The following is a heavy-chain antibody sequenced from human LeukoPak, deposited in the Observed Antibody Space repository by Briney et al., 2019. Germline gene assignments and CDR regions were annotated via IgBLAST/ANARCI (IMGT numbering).Heavy chain of an antibody. V-gene: IGHV3-23*01. CDR1: GFTFSNYA. CDR2: ITGSGGIT. D-gene: IGHD3-9*01. CDR3: AKWGDYDVLTGYYDPDY. J-gene: IGHJ4*02. Sequence: GGSLRLSCVASGFTFSNYAMSWVRQAPGKGLEWVSAITGSGGITYYADSVKGRYTISRDNSKNTLYLQMNSLRAEDTAVYYCAKWGDYDVLTGYYDPDYWGQGTLVTVSS.